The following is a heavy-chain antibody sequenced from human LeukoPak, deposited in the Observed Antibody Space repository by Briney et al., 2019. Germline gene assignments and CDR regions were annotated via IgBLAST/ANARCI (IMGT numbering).Heavy chain of an antibody. J-gene: IGHJ4*02. D-gene: IGHD3-10*01. CDR1: GFTFRTYG. CDR3: AREKGRGVISPYFDN. V-gene: IGHV3-23*01. Sequence: PGGSLRLSCAGSGFTFRTYGMSWVRQAPGKGLEWVSAISNSGGSTYYADSVKGRFTISRDNSKNTLYLQMNSLRAEDTAVYYCAREKGRGVISPYFDNWGQGTLVTVSS. CDR2: ISNSGGST.